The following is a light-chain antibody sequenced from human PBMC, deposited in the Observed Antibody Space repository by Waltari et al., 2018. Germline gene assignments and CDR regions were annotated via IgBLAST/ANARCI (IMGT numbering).Light chain of an antibody. CDR3: QQFEIWPRT. CDR1: QSVNSN. CDR2: GAS. V-gene: IGKV3D-15*01. Sequence: EIVMTQSPATLSVSPGERVTLSCRASQSVNSNSAWYQQKPGQAPRLLIYGASTRAAGIPARFSGSGSGTEFTLTISGLQSEDSAVYFCQQFEIWPRTFGQGTKVEIK. J-gene: IGKJ1*01.